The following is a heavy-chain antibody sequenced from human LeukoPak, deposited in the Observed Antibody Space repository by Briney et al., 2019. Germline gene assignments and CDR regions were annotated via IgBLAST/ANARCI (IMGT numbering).Heavy chain of an antibody. V-gene: IGHV3-15*01. CDR1: GFIFRNAY. D-gene: IGHD1-26*01. J-gene: IGHJ4*02. Sequence: PGRSPRLSCTTSGFIFRNAYRTWDRQAPGKRLEWVGRINSNPDGGAIDYAAPVKGRFTISRDDSKVTIYLQMNSLKTEDTAVYYCARDDERDYTNLVGATLDYWGRGTLVTVSS. CDR3: ARDDERDYTNLVGATLDY. CDR2: INSNPDGGAI.